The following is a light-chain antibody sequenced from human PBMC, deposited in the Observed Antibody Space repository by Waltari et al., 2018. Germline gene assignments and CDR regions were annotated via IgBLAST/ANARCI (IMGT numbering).Light chain of an antibody. V-gene: IGLV1-44*01. Sequence: QSVLTQPPSASGTPGQRVTISCSGSSSNLGSYTVNWYQQLPGTAPKLLIYVNKQRPAGVPDRCSGSKSGTSASLASSGLQAEDEADYYCAAWDDSLNGYVFGAGTKVTVL. J-gene: IGLJ1*01. CDR1: SSNLGSYT. CDR3: AAWDDSLNGYV. CDR2: VNK.